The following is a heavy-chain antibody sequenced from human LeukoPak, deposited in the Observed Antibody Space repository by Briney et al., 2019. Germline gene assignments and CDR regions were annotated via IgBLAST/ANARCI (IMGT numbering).Heavy chain of an antibody. Sequence: PGGSLRLSCAASGFAFRNYGGHWVRQAPGKGLEWVTFIRDDGSIKSYADSVKGRFTISRDNSKNTMYLQMDSLRAEDTAIYYCAKDLGTRSVHDALDIWGQGTMVTVSS. CDR3: AKDLGTRSVHDALDI. J-gene: IGHJ3*02. V-gene: IGHV3-30*02. CDR1: GFAFRNYG. D-gene: IGHD1-1*01. CDR2: IRDDGSIK.